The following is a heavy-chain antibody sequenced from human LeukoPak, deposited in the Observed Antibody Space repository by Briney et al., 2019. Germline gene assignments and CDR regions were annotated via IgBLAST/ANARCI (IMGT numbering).Heavy chain of an antibody. D-gene: IGHD6-25*01. CDR2: IWYDGSNK. Sequence: GRSLRLSCAASGFTFSSYGMHWVRQAPGKGLEWVAVIWYDGSNKYYADSVKGRFTISRDNSKNTLYLQMNSLRAEDTAVYYCAKGAHSSGWYYYYMDVWGKGTTVTVSS. CDR1: GFTFSSYG. CDR3: AKGAHSSGWYYYYMDV. V-gene: IGHV3-33*06. J-gene: IGHJ6*03.